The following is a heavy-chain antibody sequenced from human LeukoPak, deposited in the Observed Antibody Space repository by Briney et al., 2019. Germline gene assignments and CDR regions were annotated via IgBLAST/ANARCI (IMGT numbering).Heavy chain of an antibody. D-gene: IGHD6-13*01. J-gene: IGHJ4*02. CDR1: EFTLSIYW. V-gene: IGHV3-7*01. Sequence: GGSLRLSCAASEFTLSIYWLSWVRQAPGKGLEWVANIKEDGSVKNYVASVKGRFTISRDNAKNSLYLQMNSLRAEDTAVYYCAREVPGGSSWFDYWGQGTLVTVSS. CDR2: IKEDGSVK. CDR3: AREVPGGSSWFDY.